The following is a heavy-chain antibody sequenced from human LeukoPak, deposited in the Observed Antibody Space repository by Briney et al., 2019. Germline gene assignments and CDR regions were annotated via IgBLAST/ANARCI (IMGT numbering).Heavy chain of an antibody. CDR3: ARPRTAAYSSSLVY. J-gene: IGHJ4*02. CDR1: GYTFTSYG. Sequence: GASVKVSCKASGYTFTSYGISWVRQAPGQGLEWMGWISAYNGNTYYAQSLQGRVTMTTDTSTGTAYMELRSLRSDDTAVYYCARPRTAAYSSSLVYWGQGTLVTVSS. V-gene: IGHV1-18*01. CDR2: ISAYNGNT. D-gene: IGHD6-13*01.